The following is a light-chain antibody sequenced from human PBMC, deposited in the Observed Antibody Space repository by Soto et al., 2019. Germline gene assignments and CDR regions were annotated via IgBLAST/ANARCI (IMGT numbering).Light chain of an antibody. J-gene: IGLJ1*01. Sequence: SALTQPASVSGSPGQSITISCTGTSSDVGGYNYVSWYQQHPGKAPKLMIYDVSNRPSGISNRFSGSKSGNTASLTISGLQAEDEAVYYCSSYTSSSTYVFGTGTKVTVL. V-gene: IGLV2-14*01. CDR1: SSDVGGYNY. CDR3: SSYTSSSTYV. CDR2: DVS.